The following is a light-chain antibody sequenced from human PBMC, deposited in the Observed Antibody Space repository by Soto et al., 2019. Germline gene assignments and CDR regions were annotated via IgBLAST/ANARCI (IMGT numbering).Light chain of an antibody. CDR2: EVS. CDR3: SSYADSNNYV. CDR1: SSDVGGYNY. J-gene: IGLJ1*01. Sequence: QSVLTQPPSASGSPGQSVTISCTGTSSDVGGYNYVSWYQQHPGKAPKIMIYEVSKRPSGVPDRFSGSKSGNTASLTVSGLQAEDEADYYCSSYADSNNYVFGTGTKATVL. V-gene: IGLV2-8*01.